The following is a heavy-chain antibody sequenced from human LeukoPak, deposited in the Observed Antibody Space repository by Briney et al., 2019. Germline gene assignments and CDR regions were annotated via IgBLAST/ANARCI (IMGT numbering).Heavy chain of an antibody. CDR1: GGSISSYY. D-gene: IGHD3-3*01. V-gene: IGHV4-59*01. CDR3: ARFPPAPGVVRAFDI. J-gene: IGHJ3*02. Sequence: SETLSLTCTVSGGSISSYYWSWIRQPPGKGLEWIGYIYCSGSTNYNPSLKSRVTISVDTSKNQFSLKLSSVTAADTAVYYCARFPPAPGVVRAFDIWGQGTMVTVSS. CDR2: IYCSGST.